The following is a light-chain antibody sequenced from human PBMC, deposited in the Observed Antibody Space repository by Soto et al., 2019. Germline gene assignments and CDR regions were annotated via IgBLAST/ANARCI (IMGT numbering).Light chain of an antibody. CDR1: QSVSTW. V-gene: IGKV1-5*01. CDR2: DAS. CDR3: QEYKTWT. J-gene: IGKJ1*01. Sequence: DIQMTRSPSTLSASVGDTVTITCRASQSVSTWLAWYQQTPGKAPKLLMYDASTLESGAPARFSGSGSGTEFTLTISSLQPEDFATYHCQEYKTWTFGQGTKV.